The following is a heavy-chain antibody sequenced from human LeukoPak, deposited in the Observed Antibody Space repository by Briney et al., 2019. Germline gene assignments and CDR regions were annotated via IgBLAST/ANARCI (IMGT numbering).Heavy chain of an antibody. D-gene: IGHD5-12*01. V-gene: IGHV3-11*01. J-gene: IGHJ3*02. Sequence: TGGSLRLSCAASGFTFSDYYMSWIRQAPGKGLEWVSYISSSGSTIYYADSVKGRFTISRDNAKNSLYLQMNSLRAEDTAVYYCARMLYSGYDYGGDAFDIWGQGTMVTVSS. CDR1: GFTFSDYY. CDR3: ARMLYSGYDYGGDAFDI. CDR2: ISSSGSTI.